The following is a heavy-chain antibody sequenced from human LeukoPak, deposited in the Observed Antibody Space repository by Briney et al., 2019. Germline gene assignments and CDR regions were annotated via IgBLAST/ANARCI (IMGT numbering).Heavy chain of an antibody. CDR1: GYTFTSYD. D-gene: IGHD3-22*01. Sequence: GASVKVSCTASGYTFTSYDISWVRQATGQGLEWMGWMNPNSGNTGYAQKFQGRVTMTRNTSISTAYMYLSSLRPEDTAVYYCARGLRDSSGREYFQHWGQGTLVTVSS. CDR2: MNPNSGNT. CDR3: ARGLRDSSGREYFQH. J-gene: IGHJ1*01. V-gene: IGHV1-8*01.